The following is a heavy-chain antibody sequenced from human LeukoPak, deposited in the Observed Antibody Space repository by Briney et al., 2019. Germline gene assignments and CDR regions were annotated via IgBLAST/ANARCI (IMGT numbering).Heavy chain of an antibody. V-gene: IGHV3-21*01. CDR2: ISSSSSYI. J-gene: IGHJ3*02. Sequence: PGGSLRLSCAASGFTFSNYSMNWVRQVPGKGLEWVSSISSSSSYIYYADLVKGRFTISRDNAKNSLYLQMNSLRAEDTAVYYCARDRSQLKKDAFDIWGQGTMVTVSS. CDR1: GFTFSNYS. CDR3: ARDRSQLKKDAFDI.